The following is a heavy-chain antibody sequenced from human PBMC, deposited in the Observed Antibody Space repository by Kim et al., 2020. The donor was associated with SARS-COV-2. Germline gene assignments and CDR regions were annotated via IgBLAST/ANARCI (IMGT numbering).Heavy chain of an antibody. CDR1: GGSISSYY. CDR2: IYYSGST. CDR3: ARDRVQLGYCSSTSCSYYYYGMDV. D-gene: IGHD2-2*01. J-gene: IGHJ6*02. Sequence: SETLSLTCTVSGGSISSYYWSWIRQPPGKGLEWIGYIYYSGSTNYNPSLKSRVTISVDTSKNQFSLKLSSVTAADTAVYYCARDRVQLGYCSSTSCSYYYYGMDVWGQGTTVTVSS. V-gene: IGHV4-59*13.